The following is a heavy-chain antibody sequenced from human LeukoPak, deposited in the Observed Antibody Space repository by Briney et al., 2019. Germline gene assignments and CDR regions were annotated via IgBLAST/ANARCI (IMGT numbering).Heavy chain of an antibody. CDR3: ARESNYGDYFS. J-gene: IGHJ4*02. V-gene: IGHV3-30*04. Sequence: GSLRLSCAASGFTFSSYAMHWVRQAAGKGLEGVAVIAYYGSIEYYADSVKGRFTISRDNSKNTLYLQMNSLRVDDTAMYYCARESNYGDYFSWGQGTLVTVSS. CDR1: GFTFSSYA. D-gene: IGHD4-17*01. CDR2: IAYYGSIE.